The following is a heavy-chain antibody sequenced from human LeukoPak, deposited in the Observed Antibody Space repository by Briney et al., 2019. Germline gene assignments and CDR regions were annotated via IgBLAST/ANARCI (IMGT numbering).Heavy chain of an antibody. V-gene: IGHV1-2*02. CDR2: INPNSGGT. D-gene: IGHD6-19*01. CDR3: ARVSSSGWYGFDY. CDR1: GYTFTGYY. Sequence: VASVKVSCKASGYTFTGYYMHWVRQAPGQGLEWMGWINPNSGGTNYAQKFQGRVTMTRDTSISTAYIELSRLRSDDTAVYYCARVSSSGWYGFDYWGQGTLVTVSS. J-gene: IGHJ4*02.